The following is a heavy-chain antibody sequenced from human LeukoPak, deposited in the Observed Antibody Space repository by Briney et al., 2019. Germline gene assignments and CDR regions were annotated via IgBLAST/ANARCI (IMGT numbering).Heavy chain of an antibody. Sequence: GVSLRLSCAASGVTFSSYAMSWVRQAPGKGLEWVSAISGSGGSAYYADSVKGRFTISRDNSKNTLYLQMNSLRAEDTAVYYCAKDSSVLGYCSGGSCYEYQHWGQGTLVTVSS. CDR3: AKDSSVLGYCSGGSCYEYQH. J-gene: IGHJ1*01. V-gene: IGHV3-23*01. CDR2: ISGSGGSA. CDR1: GVTFSSYA. D-gene: IGHD2-15*01.